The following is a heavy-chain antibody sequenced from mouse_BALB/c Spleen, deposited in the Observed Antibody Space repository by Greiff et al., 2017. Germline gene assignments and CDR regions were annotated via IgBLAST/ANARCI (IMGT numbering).Heavy chain of an antibody. Sequence: QVQLQQSGAELVRPGSSVKISCKASGYAFSSYWMNWVKQRPGQGLVWIGQIYPGDGDTNYNGKFKGKATLTADKSSSTAYMQLSSLTSEDSAVYFCARSSTMTTKGAMDYWGQGTSVTVSS. D-gene: IGHD2-4*01. CDR2: IYPGDGDT. J-gene: IGHJ4*01. CDR1: GYAFSSYW. CDR3: ARSSTMTTKGAMDY. V-gene: IGHV1-80*01.